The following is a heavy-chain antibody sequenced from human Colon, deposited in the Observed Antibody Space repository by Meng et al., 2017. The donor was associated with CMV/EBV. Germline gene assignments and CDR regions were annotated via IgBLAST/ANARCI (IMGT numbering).Heavy chain of an antibody. CDR2: ISSRGDKR. J-gene: IGHJ4*02. Sequence: GESLKISCVVSGVTFSDSVMSWVRQAPGKGLEWVPAISSRGDKRDYADSVKGRFTISRDNFRNTVILQMSSMKVEDTAVYYCARGQFLHYFDDWGRGTLVTVSS. CDR1: GVTFSDSV. D-gene: IGHD2/OR15-2a*01. V-gene: IGHV3-23*01. CDR3: ARGQFLHYFDD.